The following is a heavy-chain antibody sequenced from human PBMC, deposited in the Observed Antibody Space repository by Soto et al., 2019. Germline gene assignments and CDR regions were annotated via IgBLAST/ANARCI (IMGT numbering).Heavy chain of an antibody. Sequence: QVQLVESGGGVVQPGWSLRLSCVASGFSISDYGMEWVRQAPGKGLEWVALISYDGSNTYYAESVKGRFTISRDNSKDTLFLQMTGLKTEDTAVYYCAKGAGDRLSLCMDVWGHATTVTVSS. D-gene: IGHD1-26*01. CDR3: AKGAGDRLSLCMDV. CDR2: ISYDGSNT. J-gene: IGHJ6*02. CDR1: GFSISDYG. V-gene: IGHV3-30*18.